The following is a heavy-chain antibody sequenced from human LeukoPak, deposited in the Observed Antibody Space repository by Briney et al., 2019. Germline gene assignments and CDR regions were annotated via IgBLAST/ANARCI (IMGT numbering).Heavy chain of an antibody. V-gene: IGHV3-15*05. CDR3: NIGRGVSPPDY. CDR2: IKNETEAGIT. D-gene: IGHD1-14*01. J-gene: IGHJ4*02. CDR1: GFTFSNAW. Sequence: GGSLRLSCAASGFTFSNAWMSWVRQAPGKGLEWVGRIKNETEAGITDYAAPVKGRFTISRDESKNTLYLHMNSLKTEDTAVYYCNIGRGVSPPDYWGQGTLVIVSS.